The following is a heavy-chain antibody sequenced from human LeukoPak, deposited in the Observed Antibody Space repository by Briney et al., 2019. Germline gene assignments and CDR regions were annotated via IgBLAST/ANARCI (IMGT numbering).Heavy chain of an antibody. J-gene: IGHJ3*02. CDR1: GGSISSYY. CDR3: ARPSSSWYWAFDI. V-gene: IGHV4-59*08. D-gene: IGHD6-13*01. Sequence: SETLSLTCTVSGGSISSYYWSWIRQPRGKGLEWIGYIYYSGSTNYNPSLKSRVTISVDTSKNQFSLKLSSVTAADTAVYYCARPSSSWYWAFDIWGQGTMVTVSS. CDR2: IYYSGST.